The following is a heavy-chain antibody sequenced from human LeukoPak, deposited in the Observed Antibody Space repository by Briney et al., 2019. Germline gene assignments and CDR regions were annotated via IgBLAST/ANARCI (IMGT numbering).Heavy chain of an antibody. CDR3: ARKSPQAAFDI. CDR1: GGSISSYY. CDR2: IYYSGST. J-gene: IGHJ3*02. V-gene: IGHV4-59*01. Sequence: PSETLSLTCTVSGGSISSYYWSWIRQPPGKGLEWIGYIYYSGSTNYNPSLKSRVTISVDTSKNQFSLKLSSVTAADTAVYYCARKSPQAAFDIWGQGTMVTVSS.